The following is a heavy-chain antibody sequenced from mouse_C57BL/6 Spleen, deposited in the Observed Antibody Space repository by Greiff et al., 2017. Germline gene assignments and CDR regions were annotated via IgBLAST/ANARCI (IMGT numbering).Heavy chain of an antibody. V-gene: IGHV2-6*03. CDR1: GFSLTSYG. CDR3: ARSPSNYVGYAMDY. J-gene: IGHJ4*01. CDR2: IWSDGST. Sequence: QVQLKESGPGLVAPSQSLSITCTVSGFSLTSYGVHWVRQPPGKGLEWLVVIWSDGSTTYNSALKSRLSISKDNSKSQVFLKMNSLQTDDTAMYYCARSPSNYVGYAMDYWGQGTSVTVSS. D-gene: IGHD2-5*01.